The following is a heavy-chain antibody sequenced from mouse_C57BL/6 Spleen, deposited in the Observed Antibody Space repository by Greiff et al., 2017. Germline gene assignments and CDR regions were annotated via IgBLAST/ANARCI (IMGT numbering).Heavy chain of an antibody. CDR1: GFTFSDYG. J-gene: IGHJ2*01. Sequence: EVMLVESGGGLVKPGGSLKLSCAASGFTFSDYGMHWVRQAPEKGLEWVAYISSGSSTIYYADTVKGRFTISRDNAKNTLFLQMTSLRSEDTAMYYCARDDYDKLDDWGQGTTLTVSS. CDR2: ISSGSSTI. V-gene: IGHV5-17*01. D-gene: IGHD2-4*01. CDR3: ARDDYDKLDD.